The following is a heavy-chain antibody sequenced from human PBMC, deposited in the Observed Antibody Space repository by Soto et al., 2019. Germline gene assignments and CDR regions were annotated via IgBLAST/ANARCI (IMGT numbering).Heavy chain of an antibody. J-gene: IGHJ3*02. CDR3: AMYIECSGGSCYSGDAFDI. CDR1: GCSISSYY. D-gene: IGHD2-15*01. V-gene: IGHV4-59*08. Sequence: PSETLSLTCTFSGCSISSYYWSLIRQPPGKGLGWIGYIYYSGSTNYNPSLKSRVTISVDTSKNQFSLKLSSVTAADTAVYYCAMYIECSGGSCYSGDAFDIWGQGTMVTVSS. CDR2: IYYSGST.